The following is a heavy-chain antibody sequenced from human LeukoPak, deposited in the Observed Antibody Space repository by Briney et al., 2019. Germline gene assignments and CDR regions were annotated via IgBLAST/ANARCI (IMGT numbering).Heavy chain of an antibody. CDR3: ARVSHDYVWGSYRYYFDY. J-gene: IGHJ4*02. CDR1: GFPLSSYS. D-gene: IGHD3-16*02. Sequence: PGGSLRLSCAASGFPLSSYSMTWVRQAPGKGLEWVANIKPDGSEKYYVDSVKGRFTISRDNAKNSLYLQMNSLRAEDTAVYYCARVSHDYVWGSYRYYFDYWGQGTLVTVSS. V-gene: IGHV3-7*01. CDR2: IKPDGSEK.